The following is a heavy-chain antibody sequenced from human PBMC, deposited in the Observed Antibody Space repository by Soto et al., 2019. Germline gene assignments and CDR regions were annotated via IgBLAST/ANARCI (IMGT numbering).Heavy chain of an antibody. D-gene: IGHD1-26*01. V-gene: IGHV3-23*01. J-gene: IGHJ4*02. CDR3: TRGRSASCR. CDR2: ISGSADST. Sequence: EVQLLESGGGLVQPGGSLRLSCAASGFTFSGYGMNWVRQAPGKGLEWVSGISGSADSTYYADSVKGRFTISRDNSKNPLYVKMNSLKVEDTAVYYCTRGRSASCRWGQGALVTVSS. CDR1: GFTFSGYG.